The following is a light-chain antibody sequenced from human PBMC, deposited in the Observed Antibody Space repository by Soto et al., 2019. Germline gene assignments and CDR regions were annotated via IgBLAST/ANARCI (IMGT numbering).Light chain of an antibody. V-gene: IGKV1-39*01. CDR2: VAS. CDR3: QQSFTTQLT. Sequence: DIQMTQSPSSLSGSVGDRFTITCRASQNIGRFLNWHQQKPGKAPNVLINVASTLRSGVPSRFSGSGSGTDFNLTINSLQPEDFATYFCQQSFTTQLTFDGGTKVDIK. CDR1: QNIGRF. J-gene: IGKJ4*01.